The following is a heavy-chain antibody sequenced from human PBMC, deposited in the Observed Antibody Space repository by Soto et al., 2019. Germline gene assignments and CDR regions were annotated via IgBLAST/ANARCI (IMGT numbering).Heavy chain of an antibody. V-gene: IGHV3-74*01. CDR3: ARGAMGNYYNDY. J-gene: IGHJ4*02. D-gene: IGHD3-10*01. CDR1: GFTFSSYW. Sequence: GGSLRLSCAASGFTFSSYWMHWVRQAPGKGLVWDSRIKGDGISTNYADSVKGRFTISRDNAKDTVFLQMNGLSADDTAVYYCARGAMGNYYNDYWGQGTLVTVSS. CDR2: IKGDGIST.